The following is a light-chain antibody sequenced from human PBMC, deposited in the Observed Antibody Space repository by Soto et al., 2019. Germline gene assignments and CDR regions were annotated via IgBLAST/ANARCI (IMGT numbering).Light chain of an antibody. CDR3: SSYTGSSTLGVV. Sequence: QSVLTQPASVSGSPGQSITISCTGTSSDIGGYNFVSWYQQHPGKAPKLMIYDVSNRPSGVSNRFSGSKSANTASLTISGLQAEDEGDYYCSSYTGSSTLGVVFGGGTKVTVL. J-gene: IGLJ2*01. CDR1: SSDIGGYNF. CDR2: DVS. V-gene: IGLV2-14*01.